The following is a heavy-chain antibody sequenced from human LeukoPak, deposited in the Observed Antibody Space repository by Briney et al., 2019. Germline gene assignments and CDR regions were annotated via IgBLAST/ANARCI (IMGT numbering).Heavy chain of an antibody. CDR3: AREHRHNWFDP. V-gene: IGHV4-34*09. CDR1: GGSFSGYY. Sequence: SETLSLTCAVYGGSFSGYYWSWIRQPPGKGLEWIGEINHSGSTNYNPSLKSRVTISVDTSENQFSLKLSSVTAADTAVYYCAREHRHNWFDPWGQGTLVTVSS. J-gene: IGHJ5*02. CDR2: INHSGST.